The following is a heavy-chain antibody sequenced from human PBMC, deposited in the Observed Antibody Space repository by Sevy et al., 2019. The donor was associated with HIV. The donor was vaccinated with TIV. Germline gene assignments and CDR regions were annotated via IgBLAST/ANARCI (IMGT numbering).Heavy chain of an antibody. CDR1: GFTFSSYW. D-gene: IGHD6-13*01. CDR2: INSDGSST. CDR3: ARDLDECSSSWYYYYYYGMDV. Sequence: GGSLRLSCAASGFTFSSYWMHWVRQAPGKGLVWVSRINSDGSSTSYADSVKGRFTISRDNAKNTLYLQMNSLRAEDTAVYYCARDLDECSSSWYYYYYYGMDVWGQGTTVTVSS. V-gene: IGHV3-74*01. J-gene: IGHJ6*02.